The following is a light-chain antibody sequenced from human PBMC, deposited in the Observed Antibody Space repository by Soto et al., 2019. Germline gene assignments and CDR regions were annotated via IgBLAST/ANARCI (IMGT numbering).Light chain of an antibody. CDR1: TSDVGGYNL. CDR2: EGT. CDR3: CSYASSSSYV. V-gene: IGLV2-23*01. Sequence: QSVLTQPASVSGSPGQSITISCSGTTSDVGGYNLVSWYQQHTARAPKLLIYEGTQRPSGVSSRFSGSKSGNTASLTISGLQAEDEAGYYCCSYASSSSYVFGTGTKAPS. J-gene: IGLJ1*01.